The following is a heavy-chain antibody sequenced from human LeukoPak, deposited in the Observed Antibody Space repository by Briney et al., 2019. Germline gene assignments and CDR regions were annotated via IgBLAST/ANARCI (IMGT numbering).Heavy chain of an antibody. Sequence: SETLSLTCTVSGGSISSSSYYWGWIRQPPGKGLEWIGSIYYSGSTYYNPSLKSRVTISVDTSKNQFSLKLSSVTAADTAVYYCARCYSSSSDRDYWGQGTLVTVSS. V-gene: IGHV4-39*07. J-gene: IGHJ4*02. CDR1: GGSISSSSYY. CDR3: ARCYSSSSDRDY. CDR2: IYYSGST. D-gene: IGHD6-13*01.